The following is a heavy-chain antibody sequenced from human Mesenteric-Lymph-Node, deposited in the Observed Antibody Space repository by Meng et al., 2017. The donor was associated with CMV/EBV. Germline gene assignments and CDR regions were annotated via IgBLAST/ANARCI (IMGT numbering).Heavy chain of an antibody. CDR1: GFTFSYYP. V-gene: IGHV3-30-3*01. CDR2: ISYDGSNK. D-gene: IGHD2-2*01. CDR3: ARGSDGVVPVATFDY. J-gene: IGHJ4*02. Sequence: GGSLRLSCAASGFTFSYYPMHWVRQAPGKGLEWMAVISYDGSNKNYADSVKGRFTISRDNSKNTLYLQMNSLRAEDTAVYYCARGSDGVVPVATFDYWGQGTLVTVSS.